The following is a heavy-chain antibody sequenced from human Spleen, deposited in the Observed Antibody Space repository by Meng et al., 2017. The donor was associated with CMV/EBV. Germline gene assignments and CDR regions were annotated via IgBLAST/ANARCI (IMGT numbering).Heavy chain of an antibody. CDR1: GYSFSSYW. Sequence: GESLKISCQGSGYSFSSYWIGWVRHMPGKGLEWVGIIYPGDSDTRYSPSFQGQVTISAAKSISTAYLQWSSLKASDTAMYYCARQKDIVVVPAAALDYWGQGTLVTVSS. CDR2: IYPGDSDT. D-gene: IGHD2-2*01. J-gene: IGHJ4*02. V-gene: IGHV5-51*01. CDR3: ARQKDIVVVPAAALDY.